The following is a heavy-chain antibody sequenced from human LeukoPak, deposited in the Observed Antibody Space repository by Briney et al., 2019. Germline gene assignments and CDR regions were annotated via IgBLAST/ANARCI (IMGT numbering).Heavy chain of an antibody. V-gene: IGHV3-23*01. CDR2: ISGGGGGT. D-gene: IGHD6-13*01. CDR1: GFTFRSYA. J-gene: IGHJ4*02. CDR3: AKISTPIPAAGAMDN. Sequence: PGGSLRLSCAASGFTFRSYAMSWVRQAPGQGLEWVSSISGGGGGTYYANSVKGRFTIPRDNSKSTLYLQMNGLRAEDTAVYYCAKISTPIPAAGAMDNWGQGTLVTVSS.